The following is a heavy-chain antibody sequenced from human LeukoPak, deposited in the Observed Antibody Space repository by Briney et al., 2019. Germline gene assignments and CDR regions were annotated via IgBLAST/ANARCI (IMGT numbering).Heavy chain of an antibody. J-gene: IGHJ6*03. CDR1: GYTFTSYD. D-gene: IGHD4-17*01. V-gene: IGHV1-8*01. CDR2: MNPNSGNT. CDR3: ARGAVTMLWNYYYMDV. Sequence: GASVKVSCKASGYTFTSYDINWVRQATGQGLEWMGWMNPNSGNTGYAQKLQGRVTMTRNTSISTAYMELSSLRSEDTAVYYCARGAVTMLWNYYYMDVWGTGTTVTISS.